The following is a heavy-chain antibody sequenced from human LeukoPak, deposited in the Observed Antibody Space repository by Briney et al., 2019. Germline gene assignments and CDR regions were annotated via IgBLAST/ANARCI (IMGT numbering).Heavy chain of an antibody. CDR1: GESFSGCY. J-gene: IGHJ4*02. CDR3: ASSYYYGSGSYRPFYFDY. Sequence: SETLSLTCAVYGESFSGCYWSWIRQPPGKGLEWIGEINHSGSINYNPSLKSRVTVSVDTSKNQFSLKLSSVTAADTAVYYCASSYYYGSGSYRPFYFDYWGQGTLVTVSS. D-gene: IGHD3-10*01. CDR2: INHSGSI. V-gene: IGHV4-34*01.